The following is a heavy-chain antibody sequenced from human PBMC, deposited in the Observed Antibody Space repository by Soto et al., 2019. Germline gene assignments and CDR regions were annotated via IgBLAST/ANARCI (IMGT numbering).Heavy chain of an antibody. Sequence: HAPLEQSGAEVKRPGASVKVSCKASGYSFSNFDINWLRLASGQGPQWMGWMNANTRNTFYSPRSQGKFTMTWDPSLSTAYMEMTTLRSDDTAVYYCARRIPYKYAGLDVWCQGTTV. J-gene: IGHJ6*02. V-gene: IGHV1-8*02. CDR1: GYSFSNFD. D-gene: IGHD2-8*01. CDR3: ARRIPYKYAGLDV. CDR2: MNANTRNT.